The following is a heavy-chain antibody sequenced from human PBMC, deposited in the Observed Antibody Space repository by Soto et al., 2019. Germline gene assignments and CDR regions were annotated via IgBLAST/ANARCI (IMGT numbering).Heavy chain of an antibody. J-gene: IGHJ6*03. CDR2: MNPNSGNT. CDR3: ARDFWSGYNYYYYYMDV. D-gene: IGHD3-3*01. V-gene: IGHV1-8*01. Sequence: ASVKVSCKASGYTFTSYDINWVRQATGQGLEWMGWMNPNSGNTGYAQKFQGRVTMTRNTSLSTAYMELSSLRSEDTAVYYCARDFWSGYNYYYYYMDVWGKGTTVTVSS. CDR1: GYTFTSYD.